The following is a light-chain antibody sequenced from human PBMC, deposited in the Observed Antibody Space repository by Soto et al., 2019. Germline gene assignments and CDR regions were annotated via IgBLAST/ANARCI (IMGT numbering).Light chain of an antibody. J-gene: IGKJ4*01. CDR2: AAF. CDR3: QQTYSIPLS. CDR1: QSIANY. Sequence: DIQMTQSPSSLSASVGDRVTIACRTSQSIANYLNWYQQKPGKAPQLLIYAAFRLQSGVPSRFSGGASGTDYSLTISSLQPEGFATYYCQQTYSIPLSFGGGTKVQIK. V-gene: IGKV1-39*01.